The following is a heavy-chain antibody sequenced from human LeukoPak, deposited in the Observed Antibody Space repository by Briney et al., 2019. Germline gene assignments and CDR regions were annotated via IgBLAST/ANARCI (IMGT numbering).Heavy chain of an antibody. J-gene: IGHJ3*02. CDR2: IIPIFGTA. CDR3: ARERGWDIVATPHDAFDI. D-gene: IGHD5-12*01. CDR1: GGTFSSYA. V-gene: IGHV1-69*05. Sequence: ASVKVSCKASGGTFSSYAISWVRQAPGQGLEWMGRIIPIFGTANCAQKFQGRVTITTDESTSTAYMELSSLRSEDTAVYYCARERGWDIVATPHDAFDIWGQGTMVTVSS.